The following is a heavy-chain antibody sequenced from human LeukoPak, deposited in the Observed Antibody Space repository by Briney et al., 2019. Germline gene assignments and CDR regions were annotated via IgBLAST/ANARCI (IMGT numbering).Heavy chain of an antibody. CDR2: INPSGGST. CDR1: GYTFSTYS. D-gene: IGHD2-15*01. V-gene: IGHV1-46*01. Sequence: ASVKVSCKASGYTFSTYSIHWVRQAPGQGLEWMGIINPSGGSTTYAQKFQGRVTMTGDMSTSTVYMELSSLRSEDTAVYYCAGDGCSGGSCYSYYYYYMDVWGKGTTVTVSS. CDR3: AGDGCSGGSCYSYYYYYMDV. J-gene: IGHJ6*03.